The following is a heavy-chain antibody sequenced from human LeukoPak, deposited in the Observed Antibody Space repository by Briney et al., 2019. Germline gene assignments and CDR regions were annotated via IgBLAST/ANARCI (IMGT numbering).Heavy chain of an antibody. V-gene: IGHV3-13*01. CDR2: IGTAGDT. CDR3: ARDRGTFLGMDV. D-gene: IGHD2/OR15-2a*01. J-gene: IGHJ6*02. CDR1: GFTFSSYD. Sequence: PGGSLRLSCAASGFTFSSYDMLWVRQATGKGLEWVPAIGTAGDTYYPGSVKGRFTISRENAKNSLYLQMNSLRAGDTAVYYCARDRGTFLGMDVWGQGTTVTVSS.